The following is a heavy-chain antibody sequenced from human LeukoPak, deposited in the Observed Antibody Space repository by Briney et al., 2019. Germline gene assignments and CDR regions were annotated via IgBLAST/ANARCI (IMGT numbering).Heavy chain of an antibody. Sequence: TGGFLRLSCAASGFTFSSFSMNWVRQAPGRGLEWVSSISTGSSYINYADSVKGRFAISRDNAQNSLYLQMTSLRAEDTAVYYCARDYLDWYFDLWGRGTLVTVSS. J-gene: IGHJ2*01. CDR3: ARDYLDWYFDL. CDR1: GFTFSSFS. CDR2: ISTGSSYI. V-gene: IGHV3-21*01.